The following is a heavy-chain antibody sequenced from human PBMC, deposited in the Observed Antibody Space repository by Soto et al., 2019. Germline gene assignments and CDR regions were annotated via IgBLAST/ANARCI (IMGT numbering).Heavy chain of an antibody. D-gene: IGHD5-18*01. J-gene: IGHJ4*02. V-gene: IGHV4-31*03. CDR1: GGSISSGGYY. Sequence: PSETLSLTCTVSGGSISSGGYYWSWIRQHPGKGLEWIGYIYYSGSTYYNPSLKSRVTISVDTSKNQFSLKLSSVTAADTAVYYCARAVRVGYSYCFDYWGQGTLVTVSS. CDR2: IYYSGST. CDR3: ARAVRVGYSYCFDY.